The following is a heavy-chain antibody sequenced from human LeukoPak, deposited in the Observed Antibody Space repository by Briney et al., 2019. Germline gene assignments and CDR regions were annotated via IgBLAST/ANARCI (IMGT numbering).Heavy chain of an antibody. D-gene: IGHD5-18*01. V-gene: IGHV4-59*01. CDR3: ARSRYSYGHIDY. Sequence: PSETLSLTCTVSGVSISNYYWNWLRQPPGKGLEWIGYIYYSGSTNYNPSLQSRVTISVDTSKNQFSLKLSSVTAADTAVYYCARSRYSYGHIDYWGQGTLVTVSS. CDR1: GVSISNYY. J-gene: IGHJ4*02. CDR2: IYYSGST.